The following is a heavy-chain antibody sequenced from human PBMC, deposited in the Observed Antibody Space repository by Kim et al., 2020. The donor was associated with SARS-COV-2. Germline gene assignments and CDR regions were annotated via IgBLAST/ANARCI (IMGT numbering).Heavy chain of an antibody. D-gene: IGHD3-22*01. CDR3: AIRLYYYDSSGYIPISPGMDV. CDR2: INAGNGNT. CDR1: GYTFTSYA. J-gene: IGHJ6*02. Sequence: ASVKVSCKASGYTFTSYAMHWVRQAPGQRLEWMGWINAGNGNTKYSQKFQGRVTITRDTSASTAYMELSSLRSEDTAVYYCAIRLYYYDSSGYIPISPGMDVWGQGTTVTVSS. V-gene: IGHV1-3*01.